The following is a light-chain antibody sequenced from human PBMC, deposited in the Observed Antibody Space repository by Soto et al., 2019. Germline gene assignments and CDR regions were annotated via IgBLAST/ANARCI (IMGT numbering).Light chain of an antibody. Sequence: EIVLTQSPATLSLSPGEGATLSCRARQSITNYLAWYQQKPGQAPRLLIYDVSNRATGIPARFSGSGSGTDFTLTNGSLEPEDFAVYYCQQRSNWPQITFGQGTRLEIK. CDR2: DVS. V-gene: IGKV3-11*01. J-gene: IGKJ5*01. CDR1: QSITNY. CDR3: QQRSNWPQIT.